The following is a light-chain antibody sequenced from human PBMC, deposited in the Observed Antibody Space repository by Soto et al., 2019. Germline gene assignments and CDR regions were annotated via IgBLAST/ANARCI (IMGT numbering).Light chain of an antibody. V-gene: IGKV4-1*01. CDR2: WAS. CDR3: KQYYSIPT. CDR1: ESVLYSSNNKNY. Sequence: DIVMTQSPDSLAVSLGERATINCKSSESVLYSSNNKNYLTWYQRKPGQPPRLLIYWASARASGVPDRFSGSGSGTDFTLTISSLQAEDVAVYYCKQYYSIPTFGQGTKLEI. J-gene: IGKJ2*01.